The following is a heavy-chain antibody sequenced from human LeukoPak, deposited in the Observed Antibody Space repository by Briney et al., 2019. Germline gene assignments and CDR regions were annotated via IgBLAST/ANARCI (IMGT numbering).Heavy chain of an antibody. J-gene: IGHJ3*02. CDR1: GGTFSNYA. CDR2: IIPILGTS. Sequence: GSSVKVSCKTSGGTFSNYAISWVRQAPGQGLEWVGSIIPILGTSNSAEKFQGRLTVTTDEFTGTAYMELSTLRSEDTAVYYCATDLADATYGFDIWGQGTMVTVSS. D-gene: IGHD6-13*01. V-gene: IGHV1-69*11. CDR3: ATDLADATYGFDI.